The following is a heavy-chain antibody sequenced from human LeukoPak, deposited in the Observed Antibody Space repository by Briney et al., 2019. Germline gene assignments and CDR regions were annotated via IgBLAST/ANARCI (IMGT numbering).Heavy chain of an antibody. CDR3: AKDTFWFGGLDDAFDI. CDR1: GFTFDDYS. D-gene: IGHD3-10*01. V-gene: IGHV3-9*01. CDR2: ISWNSGSI. Sequence: PGGSLRLSCAASGFTFDDYSMHWVRQAPGKGLEWVSGISWNSGSIGYADSVKGRFTISRDNAKNSLYLQMNSLRAEDTALYYCAKDTFWFGGLDDAFDIWGQGTMVTVSS. J-gene: IGHJ3*02.